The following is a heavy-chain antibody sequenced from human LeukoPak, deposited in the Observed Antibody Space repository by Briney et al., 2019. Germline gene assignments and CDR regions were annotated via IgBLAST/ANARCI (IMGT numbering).Heavy chain of an antibody. V-gene: IGHV1-8*01. Sequence: GASVKVSCKASGYTFTSYDINWVRQAPGQGLEWMGWMNPNSGNTGYAQKFQGRVTMTRNTSISTAYMELSSLRSEDTAVYYCARGRLSRQRPPRWSGRKYAFDIWGQGTMVTVSS. CDR2: MNPNSGNT. CDR3: ARGRLSRQRPPRWSGRKYAFDI. D-gene: IGHD4-23*01. CDR1: GYTFTSYD. J-gene: IGHJ3*02.